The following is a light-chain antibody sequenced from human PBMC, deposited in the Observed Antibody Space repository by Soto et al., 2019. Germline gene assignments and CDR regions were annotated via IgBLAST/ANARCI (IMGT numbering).Light chain of an antibody. V-gene: IGLV2-8*01. Sequence: QSALTQPPSASGSPGQSVTISCTGTSNDVGDYNYVFWYQQHPGKAPKLMIYEVSKRPSGVPGRFSGSKSGNTASLTVSGLQAEDEADYYCSSYAGSSTLYVFGTGTKVTVL. CDR2: EVS. J-gene: IGLJ1*01. CDR3: SSYAGSSTLYV. CDR1: SNDVGDYNY.